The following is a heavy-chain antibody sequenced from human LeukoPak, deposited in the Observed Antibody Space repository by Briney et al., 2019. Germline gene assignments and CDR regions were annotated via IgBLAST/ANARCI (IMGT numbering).Heavy chain of an antibody. V-gene: IGHV1-69*13. Sequence: ASVKVSCKASGGTFSSYAISWVRQAPGQGLEWMGGIIPIFGTANYAQKFQGRVTITADESTSTAYMELSSLRSEDTAVYYCARDRRSTFALYYWGQGTLVTVSS. CDR3: ARDRRSTFALYY. CDR2: IIPIFGTA. D-gene: IGHD2-15*01. CDR1: GGTFSSYA. J-gene: IGHJ4*02.